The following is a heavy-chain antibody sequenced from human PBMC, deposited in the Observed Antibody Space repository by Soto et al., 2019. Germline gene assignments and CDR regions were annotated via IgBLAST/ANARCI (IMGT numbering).Heavy chain of an antibody. CDR2: ISYDGSNK. Sequence: GGSLRLSCAASGFTFSSYGMHWVRQAPGKGLEWVAVISYDGSNKYYADSVKGRFTISRDNSKNTLYLQMNSLRAEDTAVYYCAKNQRQWLVWNAFDIWGQGTMVTVSS. CDR3: AKNQRQWLVWNAFDI. CDR1: GFTFSSYG. J-gene: IGHJ3*02. V-gene: IGHV3-30*18. D-gene: IGHD6-19*01.